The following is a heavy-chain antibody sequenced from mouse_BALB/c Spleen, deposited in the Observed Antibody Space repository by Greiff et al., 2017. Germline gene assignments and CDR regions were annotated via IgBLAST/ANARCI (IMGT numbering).Heavy chain of an antibody. D-gene: IGHD1-1*01. Sequence: ESGPGLVKPSQSLSLTCSVTGYSITSGYYWNWIRQFPGNKLEWMGYISYDGSNNYNPSLKNRISITRDTSKNQFFLKLNSVTTEDTATYYCARGAHYYYGSSFDYWGQGTTLTVSS. CDR1: GYSITSGYY. CDR3: ARGAHYYYGSSFDY. V-gene: IGHV3-6*02. CDR2: ISYDGSN. J-gene: IGHJ2*01.